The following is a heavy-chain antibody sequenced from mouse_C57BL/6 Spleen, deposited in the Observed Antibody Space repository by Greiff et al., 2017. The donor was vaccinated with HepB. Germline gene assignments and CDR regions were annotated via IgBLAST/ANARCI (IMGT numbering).Heavy chain of an antibody. CDR2: INPGSGGT. Sequence: QVQLQQSGAELVRPGTSVKVSCKASGYAFTNYLIEWVKQRPGQGLEWIGVINPGSGGTNYNEKFKGKATLTADKSSSTAYMQLSSLTSEDSAVYVCAKHYGSSYGYFDVWGTGTTVTVSS. CDR3: AKHYGSSYGYFDV. V-gene: IGHV1-54*01. D-gene: IGHD1-1*01. CDR1: GYAFTNYL. J-gene: IGHJ1*03.